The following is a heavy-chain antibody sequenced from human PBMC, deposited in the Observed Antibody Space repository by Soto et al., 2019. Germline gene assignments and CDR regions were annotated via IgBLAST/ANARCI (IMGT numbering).Heavy chain of an antibody. D-gene: IGHD3-3*01. CDR2: TNPNSGNT. CDR1: GYTFTSYD. Sequence: ASVKVSCKASGYTFTSYDINWVRQATGQGLEWMGWTNPNSGNTGYAQKFQGRVTMTRNTSISTAYMELSSLRSEDTAVYYCARRYDFWSGYYPYYYMDVWGKGTTVNVSS. CDR3: ARRYDFWSGYYPYYYMDV. V-gene: IGHV1-8*01. J-gene: IGHJ6*03.